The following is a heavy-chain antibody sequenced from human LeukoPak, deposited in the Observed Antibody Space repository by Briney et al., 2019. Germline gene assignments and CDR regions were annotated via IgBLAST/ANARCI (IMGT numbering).Heavy chain of an antibody. CDR2: IYYSGST. J-gene: IGHJ4*02. CDR1: GGSISSYY. D-gene: IGHD3-3*01. Sequence: SETLSLTCTVSGGSISSYYWSWIRQPPGKGLEWIGYIYYSGSTNYNPSLKSRVTMSVDTSKNQFSLKLSSVTAADTAVYHCARSDFWSGYRFDYWGQGTLVTVSS. V-gene: IGHV4-59*01. CDR3: ARSDFWSGYRFDY.